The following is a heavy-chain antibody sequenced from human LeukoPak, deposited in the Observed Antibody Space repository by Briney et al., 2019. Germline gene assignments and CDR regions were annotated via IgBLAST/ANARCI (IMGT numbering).Heavy chain of an antibody. CDR1: GGSISSSNYY. V-gene: IGHV4-39*01. J-gene: IGHJ5*02. Sequence: PSETLSLTCTVSGGSISSSNYYWDWIRQPPGKGLEWIGKIYYSGKTYYNPSLRSLATICVDTTNKQFFLKLSSVTAADTSVYCCASRSTMVGMGCFDTWGQGTLVIVSS. D-gene: IGHD4/OR15-4a*01. CDR2: IYYSGKT. CDR3: ASRSTMVGMGCFDT.